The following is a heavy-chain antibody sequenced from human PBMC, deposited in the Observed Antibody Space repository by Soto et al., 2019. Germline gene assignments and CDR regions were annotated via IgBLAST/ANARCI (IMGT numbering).Heavy chain of an antibody. Sequence: GGSLRLSCAASGFTFSSYGMHWVRQAPGKGLEWVAVIWYDGSNKYYADSVKGRFTISRDNSKNTLYLQMNSLRAEDTAVYYCARDVTADFWSGRFDYWGQGTLVTVSS. V-gene: IGHV3-33*01. D-gene: IGHD3-3*01. CDR2: IWYDGSNK. CDR3: ARDVTADFWSGRFDY. CDR1: GFTFSSYG. J-gene: IGHJ4*02.